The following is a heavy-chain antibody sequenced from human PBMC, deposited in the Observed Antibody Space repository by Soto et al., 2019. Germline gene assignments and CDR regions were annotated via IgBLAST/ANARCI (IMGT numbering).Heavy chain of an antibody. CDR3: ARIDATVTTPYYFDY. V-gene: IGHV1-46*01. CDR1: GYTFTSYY. D-gene: IGHD4-17*01. Sequence: GASVKVSCKASGYTFTSYYMHWVRQAPGQGLEWMGIINPSGGSTSYAQKFQGRLTISKDTSKNQVVLTMTNMDPVDTATYYCARIDATVTTPYYFDYWGQGTLVTVSS. CDR2: INPSGGST. J-gene: IGHJ4*02.